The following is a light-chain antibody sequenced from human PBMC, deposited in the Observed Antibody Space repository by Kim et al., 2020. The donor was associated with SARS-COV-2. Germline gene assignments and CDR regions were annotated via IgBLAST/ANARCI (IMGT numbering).Light chain of an antibody. Sequence: GDRVTITCRASQSISGWLAWYQQKPGKAPKLRIYHASSLESGVPARFSGSGSGTEFTLTINSLQPDDFATYYCQHLGTFGLGTKVDIK. CDR1: QSISGW. CDR3: QHLGT. J-gene: IGKJ1*01. CDR2: HAS. V-gene: IGKV1-5*01.